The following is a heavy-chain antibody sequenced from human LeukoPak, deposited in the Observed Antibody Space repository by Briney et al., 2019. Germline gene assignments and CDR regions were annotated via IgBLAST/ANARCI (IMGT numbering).Heavy chain of an antibody. CDR2: IYPGDSNT. Sequence: GESLKISCKGSGYSFNSYWIAWVRQMPGKGLEWMGIIYPGDSNTRYSPSFQGQVTISADKSIRTAYLQWSSLKASDTAMYYCARLHDSRADYWGQGTLVTVSS. D-gene: IGHD3-22*01. J-gene: IGHJ4*02. CDR3: ARLHDSRADY. V-gene: IGHV5-51*01. CDR1: GYSFNSYW.